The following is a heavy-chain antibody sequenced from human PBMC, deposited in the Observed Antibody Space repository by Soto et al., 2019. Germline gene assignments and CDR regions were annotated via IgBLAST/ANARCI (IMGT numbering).Heavy chain of an antibody. D-gene: IGHD1-26*01. CDR2: ISANNGNT. V-gene: IGHV1-18*01. CDR3: ARDRGSYALDY. J-gene: IGHJ4*02. CDR1: GYTFTSYG. Sequence: QVQLVQSGAEVKKPGASVKVSCKASGYTFTSYGISWVRQAPGQGLEWMGWISANNGNTNYVQKLQGRVTMTTDTPTSTAYMEQRSLRSDDTAVYYCARDRGSYALDYWGQGTLVTVSS.